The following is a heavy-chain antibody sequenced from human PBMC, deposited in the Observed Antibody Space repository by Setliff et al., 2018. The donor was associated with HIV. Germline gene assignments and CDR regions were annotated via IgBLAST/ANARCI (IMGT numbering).Heavy chain of an antibody. CDR2: ISCFNGNT. J-gene: IGHJ3*02. Sequence: GASVQVSCKASGYSFDRYGLSWVRQAPGQGLEWRGWISCFNGNTKYAQSFQDRVAMTTETATSTAYMEMRSLRSDDTAVYFCARVPYRSAWFSGGHDAFDIWGQGTMVTVSS. CDR1: GYSFDRYG. V-gene: IGHV1-18*01. D-gene: IGHD6-19*01. CDR3: ARVPYRSAWFSGGHDAFDI.